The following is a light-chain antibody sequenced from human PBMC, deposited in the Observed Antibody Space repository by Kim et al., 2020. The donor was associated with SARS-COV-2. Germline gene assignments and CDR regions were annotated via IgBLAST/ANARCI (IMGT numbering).Light chain of an antibody. CDR3: QQANTLPPT. CDR1: RRVGNY. Sequence: ASVGDRVTISCRASRRVGNYLIWYQQKPGKVPKLLIHDASHLQGGVPSRFSGSGSGTDFTLTINNQQPEDSAVYYCQQANTLPPTFGRGTKVDIK. J-gene: IGKJ4*01. CDR2: DAS. V-gene: IGKV1-12*01.